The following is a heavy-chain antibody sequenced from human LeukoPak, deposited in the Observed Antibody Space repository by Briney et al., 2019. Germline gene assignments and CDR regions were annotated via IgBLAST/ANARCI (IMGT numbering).Heavy chain of an antibody. V-gene: IGHV1-2*02. Sequence: ASVKVSCKASGYTFTGYYMHWVRQAPGQGLEWMGWINPNSGGTNYAQKFQGRVTMTRDTSISTAYMELSRLRSDDTAVYYCARVQAMIVVASYYFDYWGQRTLVTVSS. CDR2: INPNSGGT. D-gene: IGHD3-22*01. CDR1: GYTFTGYY. J-gene: IGHJ4*02. CDR3: ARVQAMIVVASYYFDY.